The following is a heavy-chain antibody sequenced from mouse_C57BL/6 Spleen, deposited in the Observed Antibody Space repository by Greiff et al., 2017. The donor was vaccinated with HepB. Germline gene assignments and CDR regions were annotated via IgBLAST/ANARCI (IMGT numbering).Heavy chain of an antibody. V-gene: IGHV2-6*03. J-gene: IGHJ4*01. CDR3: ARTIYYDYGGDYAMDY. CDR1: GFSLTSYG. Sequence: VKLQESGPGLVAPSQSLSITCTVSGFSLTSYGVHWVRQPPGKGLEWLVVIWSDGSTTYNSALKSRLSISKDNSKSQVFLKMNSLQTDDTAMYYCARTIYYDYGGDYAMDYWGQGTTVTVTS. D-gene: IGHD2-4*01. CDR2: IWSDGST.